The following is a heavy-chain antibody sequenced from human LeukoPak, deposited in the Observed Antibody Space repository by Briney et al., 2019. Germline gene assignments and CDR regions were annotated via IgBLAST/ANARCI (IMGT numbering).Heavy chain of an antibody. Sequence: PGGSLRLSCAASGFTFSSYEMNWVSQAPGKGLEWVSYISSSGSAIYYADSVKGRFTISRDNAKNSLYLQMNSLRAEDTVVYYCAGEAPDPFDYWGQGTLVTVSS. CDR1: GFTFSSYE. CDR3: AGEAPDPFDY. J-gene: IGHJ4*02. V-gene: IGHV3-48*03. CDR2: ISSSGSAI.